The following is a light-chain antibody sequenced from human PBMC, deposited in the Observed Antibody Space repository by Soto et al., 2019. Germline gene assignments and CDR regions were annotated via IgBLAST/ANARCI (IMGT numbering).Light chain of an antibody. J-gene: IGKJ1*01. CDR3: QQYNSYSPWT. CDR2: DAS. V-gene: IGKV1-5*01. CDR1: QSISSW. Sequence: DIQMNKSPSTLSSSVGDRVTITCRASQSISSWLAGYQQKPGKAPKLLIYDASSLESGVPSRFSGSGSGTESTLTISSLQPDDFATYYCQQYNSYSPWTFGQGTKVDI.